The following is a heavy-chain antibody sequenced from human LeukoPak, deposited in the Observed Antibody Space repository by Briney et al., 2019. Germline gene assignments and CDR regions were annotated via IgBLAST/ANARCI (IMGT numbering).Heavy chain of an antibody. V-gene: IGHV3-23*01. Sequence: GGSLRLSCAASGFTFSSYAMIWLPQAPGKGREWVSAISGSGGSTYYADSVKGRFTISRDNSKNTLYLQMNSLRAEDTAVYYCAKDVIRYFDWLPEVDYWGQGTLVTVSS. CDR2: ISGSGGST. CDR3: AKDVIRYFDWLPEVDY. D-gene: IGHD3-9*01. CDR1: GFTFSSYA. J-gene: IGHJ4*02.